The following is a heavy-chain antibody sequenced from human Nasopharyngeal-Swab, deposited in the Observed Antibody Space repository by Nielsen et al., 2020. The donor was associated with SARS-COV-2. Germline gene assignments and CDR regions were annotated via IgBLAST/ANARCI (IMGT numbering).Heavy chain of an antibody. J-gene: IGHJ6*02. D-gene: IGHD3-9*01. CDR3: ARAAVKYGYLTGYSWSYHYYGMDV. Sequence: GGSLRLSCAASGFTFSSFGIHWVRQAPGKGLEWVAVTSSDGSENYYADSLKGRFTISRDNSKNTLYLQMNSLRAEDTAVYYCARAAVKYGYLTGYSWSYHYYGMDVWGQGTTVTVSS. V-gene: IGHV3-30*03. CDR2: TSSDGSEN. CDR1: GFTFSSFG.